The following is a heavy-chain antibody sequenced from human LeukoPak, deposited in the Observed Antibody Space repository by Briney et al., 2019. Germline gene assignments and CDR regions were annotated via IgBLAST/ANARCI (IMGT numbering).Heavy chain of an antibody. CDR1: GYTFTSYY. V-gene: IGHV1-46*01. CDR2: IKPSGVST. Sequence: ASVKVSCKASGYTFTSYYMHWVRQAPGQGLEWMGIIKPSGVSTSYAQKFQGRVTMTRDTSTSTVYMELSSLRSEDTAVYYCARGLYCSGGSCYHYGMDVWGKGTTVTVSS. J-gene: IGHJ6*04. D-gene: IGHD2-15*01. CDR3: ARGLYCSGGSCYHYGMDV.